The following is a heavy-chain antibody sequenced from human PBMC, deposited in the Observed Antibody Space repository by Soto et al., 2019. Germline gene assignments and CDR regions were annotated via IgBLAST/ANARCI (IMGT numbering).Heavy chain of an antibody. J-gene: IGHJ4*02. CDR2: INSDGSST. Sequence: EVQLVESGGGLVQPGGSLSLSCAASGFTFSSYWMPWVRQAPGKGLVWVSRINSDGSSTSYADSVKGRFTISRDNAKNTLYLQMNSLRAEDTAVYYCARDRFFDWIDDNAYWGQGTLVTVSS. V-gene: IGHV3-74*01. CDR1: GFTFSSYW. CDR3: ARDRFFDWIDDNAY. D-gene: IGHD3-9*01.